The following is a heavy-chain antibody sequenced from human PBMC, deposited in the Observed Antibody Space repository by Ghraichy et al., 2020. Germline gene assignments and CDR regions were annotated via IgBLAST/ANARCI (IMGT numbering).Heavy chain of an antibody. J-gene: IGHJ5*02. D-gene: IGHD6-25*01. Sequence: GGSLRLSCAASGFTVINNFMTWVRQAPGKGLEWVALIYSGETTSYADSVKGRFTLSRDSSKNTVYLQMNSLRVDDTAVYYCARGGSSSEAGSWGQGTLVTVSS. CDR3: ARGGSSSEAGS. CDR1: GFTVINNF. CDR2: IYSGETT. V-gene: IGHV3-66*01.